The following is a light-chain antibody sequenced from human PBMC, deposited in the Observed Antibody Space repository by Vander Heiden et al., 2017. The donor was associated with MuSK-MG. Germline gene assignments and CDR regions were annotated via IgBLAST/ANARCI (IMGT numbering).Light chain of an antibody. CDR2: EVS. CDR3: SSYTSSSTPLCV. Sequence: QSALTQPASVSGSPGQSITISCTGTSSDVGGYNYVSWYQQHPGKAPKLMIYEVSNRPSGVSNRFSGSKSGNTASLTISGLQAEDEADYYGSSYTSSSTPLCVFGTGTKVTGL. CDR1: SSDVGGYNY. V-gene: IGLV2-14*01. J-gene: IGLJ1*01.